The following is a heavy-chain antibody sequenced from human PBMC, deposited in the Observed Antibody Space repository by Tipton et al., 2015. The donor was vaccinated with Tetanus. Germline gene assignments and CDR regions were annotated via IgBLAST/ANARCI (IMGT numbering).Heavy chain of an antibody. CDR1: GDSISSAGYS. Sequence: TLSLTCAVSGDSISSAGYSWSWIRQPPGKGLEWTGFIYHNGGTYYNPSLKSRATISVDRSKNQFSLKLSSVTAADTAVYFCARGGTMVHGVILQDHFYYWGQGTLVTVSS. J-gene: IGHJ4*02. D-gene: IGHD3-10*01. V-gene: IGHV4-30-2*01. CDR2: IYHNGGT. CDR3: ARGGTMVHGVILQDHFYY.